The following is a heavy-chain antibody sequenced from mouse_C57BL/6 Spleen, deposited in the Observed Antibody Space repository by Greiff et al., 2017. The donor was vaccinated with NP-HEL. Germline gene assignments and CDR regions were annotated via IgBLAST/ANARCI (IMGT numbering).Heavy chain of an antibody. V-gene: IGHV5-9*04. J-gene: IGHJ3*01. CDR3: ARQEGLPWFAY. Sequence: EVQVVESGGGLVKPGGSLKLSCAASGFTFSSYTMSWVRQTPEKRLEWVVTISGGGGNTYYPDSVKGRFTISRDNAKNTLYLQMSSLRSEDTAVYYCARQEGLPWFAYWGQGTLVTVSA. CDR2: ISGGGGNT. D-gene: IGHD2-4*01. CDR1: GFTFSSYT.